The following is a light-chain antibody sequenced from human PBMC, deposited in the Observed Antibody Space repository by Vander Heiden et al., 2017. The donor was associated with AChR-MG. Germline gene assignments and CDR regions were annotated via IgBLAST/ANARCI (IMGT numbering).Light chain of an antibody. CDR2: RAS. CDR3: QQYNNWPWT. Sequence: EIVMTQSPGTLSVSPGERGTLSCRASQSVSSNLAWYQQKPGQAPRLLIHRASNRATGIPARFSGSRSGTEFTLTISSLQSEDFAVYSCQQYNNWPWTFGQGTKVEIK. J-gene: IGKJ1*01. CDR1: QSVSSN. V-gene: IGKV3-15*01.